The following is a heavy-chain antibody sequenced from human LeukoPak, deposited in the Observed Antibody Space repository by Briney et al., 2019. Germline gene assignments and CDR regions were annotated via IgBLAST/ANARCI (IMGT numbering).Heavy chain of an antibody. V-gene: IGHV1-8*03. J-gene: IGHJ4*02. CDR3: ARGQAARLFDY. Sequence: ASVNVSCKASGYTFTSYDINWVRQATGQGLEWMGWMNPNSGNTGYAQKFQGRVTITRNTSISTAYMELSSLRSEDTAVYYCARGQAARLFDYWGQGTLVTVSS. CDR2: MNPNSGNT. D-gene: IGHD6-6*01. CDR1: GYTFTSYD.